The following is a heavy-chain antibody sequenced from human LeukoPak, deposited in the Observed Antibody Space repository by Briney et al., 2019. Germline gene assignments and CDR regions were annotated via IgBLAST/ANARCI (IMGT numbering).Heavy chain of an antibody. D-gene: IGHD7-27*01. CDR1: GGSFSGYY. CDR2: INHSGST. V-gene: IGHV4-34*01. Sequence: PSETLSLTCAVYGGSFSGYYWRWIRQPPGKGLEWIGEINHSGSTNYNPSLKSRVTISVGTSKNQFSLKLSSVTAADSAVYYCARGAIWGPTHHAFDIWGQGTIVTVSS. J-gene: IGHJ3*02. CDR3: ARGAIWGPTHHAFDI.